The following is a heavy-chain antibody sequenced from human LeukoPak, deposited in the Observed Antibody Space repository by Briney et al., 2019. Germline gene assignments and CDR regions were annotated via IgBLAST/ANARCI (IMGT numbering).Heavy chain of an antibody. CDR2: TYYRSKWLN. D-gene: IGHD5-12*01. CDR1: GDSVSSNSAT. V-gene: IGHV6-1*01. J-gene: IGHJ3*02. CDR3: ARDTGAAISTFDI. Sequence: SQTLSLTCAISGDSVSSNSATWNWLRQSPSRGLEWLGRTYYRSKWLNDYAVSVKSRITVNPDTSKNQFSLHLNSVTPEDTAIYYCARDTGAAISTFDIWGQGTMVTVSS.